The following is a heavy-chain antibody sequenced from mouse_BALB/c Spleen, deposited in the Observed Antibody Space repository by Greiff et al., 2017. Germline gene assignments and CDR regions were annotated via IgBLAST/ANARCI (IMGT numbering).Heavy chain of an antibody. J-gene: IGHJ2*01. Sequence: EVQLVESGGGLVKPGGSLKLSCAASGFTFSSYTMSWVRQTPEKRLEWVATISSGGSYTYYPDSVKGRFTISRDNAKNTLYLQMSSLKSEDTAMYYCTRDTRNWGQGTTLTVSS. CDR1: GFTFSSYT. CDR3: TRDTRN. V-gene: IGHV5-6-4*01. CDR2: ISSGGSYT.